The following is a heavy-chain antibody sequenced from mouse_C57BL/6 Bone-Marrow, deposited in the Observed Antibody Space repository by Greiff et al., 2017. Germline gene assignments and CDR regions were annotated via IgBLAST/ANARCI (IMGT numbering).Heavy chain of an antibody. D-gene: IGHD1-1*01. CDR1: GYTFTSYW. CDR3: ARSITTVVATRYCDV. Sequence: VQLQQPGAELVKPGASVKLSCKASGYTFTSYWMHWVKQRPGQGLEWIGMIHPNSGSTNYNEKFKSKATLTVDKSSSTAYMQLSSLTSEDSAVYYCARSITTVVATRYCDVWGTGTTVTVSS. J-gene: IGHJ1*03. CDR2: IHPNSGST. V-gene: IGHV1-64*01.